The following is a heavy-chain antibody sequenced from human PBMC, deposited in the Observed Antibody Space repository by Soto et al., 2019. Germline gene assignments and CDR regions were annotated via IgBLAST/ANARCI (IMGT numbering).Heavy chain of an antibody. D-gene: IGHD1-1*01. CDR3: ARGTDLYTTGNY. V-gene: IGHV4-34*01. J-gene: IGHJ4*02. Sequence: PSETLSLTCAVYGGSFSDYYWSWIRQPPGKGLEWIGEIHPSGSTHYNPSLQSRGTISVDTSNNQFSLNLHSVTAADTAIYYCARGTDLYTTGNYWGQGTLVTVSS. CDR2: IHPSGST. CDR1: GGSFSDYY.